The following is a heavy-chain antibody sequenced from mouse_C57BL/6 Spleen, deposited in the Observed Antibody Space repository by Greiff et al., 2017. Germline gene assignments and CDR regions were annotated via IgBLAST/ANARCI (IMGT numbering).Heavy chain of an antibody. CDR2: ISSGSSTI. Sequence: DVQLVESGGGLVKPGGSLKLSCAASGFTFSDYGMHWVRQAPEKGLEWVAYISSGSSTIYYADTVKGRFTISRDNAKNTLFLQMTSLRSEDTAMYYCARYYGSSYSLGYWGQGTTLTVSS. V-gene: IGHV5-17*01. CDR3: ARYYGSSYSLGY. J-gene: IGHJ2*01. D-gene: IGHD1-1*01. CDR1: GFTFSDYG.